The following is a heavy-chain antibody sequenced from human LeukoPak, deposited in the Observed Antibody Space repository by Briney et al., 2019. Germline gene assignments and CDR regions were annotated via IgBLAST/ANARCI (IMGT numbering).Heavy chain of an antibody. J-gene: IGHJ4*02. CDR3: ACGVMVDYFDY. CDR2: IYYSGST. Sequence: SETLSLTCTVSGGSISSYYWSWIRQPPGKGLEWIGYIYYSGSTNYNPSLKSRVTISVDTSKDQFSLKLSSVTAADTAVYYCACGVMVDYFDYWGQGTLVTVSS. CDR1: GGSISSYY. D-gene: IGHD2-15*01. V-gene: IGHV4-59*01.